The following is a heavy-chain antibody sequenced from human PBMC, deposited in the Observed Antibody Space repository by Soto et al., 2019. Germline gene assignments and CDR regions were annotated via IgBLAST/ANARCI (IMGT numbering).Heavy chain of an antibody. V-gene: IGHV3-33*01. CDR1: GFTFSSYG. CDR2: IWYDGSNK. CDR3: ARDSAFSGSYALDY. J-gene: IGHJ4*02. Sequence: LRLSCAASGFTFSSYGMHWVRQAPGKGLEWVAVIWYDGSNKYYADSVKGRFTISRDNSKNTLYLQMNSLRAEDTAVYYCARDSAFSGSYALDYWGQGTLVTVSS. D-gene: IGHD1-26*01.